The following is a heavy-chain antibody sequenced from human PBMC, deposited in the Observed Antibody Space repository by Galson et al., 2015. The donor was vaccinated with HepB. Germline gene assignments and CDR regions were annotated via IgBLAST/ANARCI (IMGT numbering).Heavy chain of an antibody. J-gene: IGHJ6*02. CDR3: ARTDIVATFPHSDYYGMDV. CDR2: ISSSGSTI. V-gene: IGHV3-11*01. CDR1: GFTFSDYY. Sequence: SLRLSCAASGFTFSDYYMSWIRQAPGKGLEWVSYISSSGSTIYYADSVKGRFTISRDNAKNSLYLQMNSLRAEDTAVYYCARTDIVATFPHSDYYGMDVWGQGTTVTVSS. D-gene: IGHD5-12*01.